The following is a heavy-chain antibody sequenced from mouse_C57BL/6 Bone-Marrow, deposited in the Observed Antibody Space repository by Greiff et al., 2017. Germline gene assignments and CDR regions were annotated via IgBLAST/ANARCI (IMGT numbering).Heavy chain of an antibody. CDR3: ARDWDYYGSSYDYFDY. V-gene: IGHV5-4*01. D-gene: IGHD1-1*01. CDR2: ISDGGSYT. CDR1: GFTFSSYA. J-gene: IGHJ2*01. Sequence: EVKLMESGGGLVKPGGSLKLSCAASGFTFSSYAMSWVRQTPEKRLEWVATISDGGSYTYYPDNVKGRFPISRDNAKNNLYLQMSHLKSEDTAMYYCARDWDYYGSSYDYFDYWGQGTTLTVSS.